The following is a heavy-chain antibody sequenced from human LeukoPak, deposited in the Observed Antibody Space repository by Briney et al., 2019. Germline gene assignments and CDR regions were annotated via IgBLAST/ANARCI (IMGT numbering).Heavy chain of an antibody. D-gene: IGHD3-3*01. CDR3: ARARTNRYYDFWSGPNWFDP. J-gene: IGHJ5*02. CDR2: MNPNSGNT. Sequence: ASVKVSCKASGYTFTSYDINWVRQATGQGLEWMGWMNPNSGNTGYAQKFQGRVTMTRNTSISTAYMELSSLRSEDTAVYYCARARTNRYYDFWSGPNWFDPWGQGTLVTVSS. V-gene: IGHV1-8*01. CDR1: GYTFTSYD.